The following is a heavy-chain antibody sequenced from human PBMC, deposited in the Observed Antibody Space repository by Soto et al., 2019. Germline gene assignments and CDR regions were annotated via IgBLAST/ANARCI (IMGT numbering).Heavy chain of an antibody. CDR3: ARGYFDWLTSLNWFDP. Sequence: PGESLKISCKGSGYSFTSYWIGWVRQMPGKGLEWMGIIYPGDSDTRYSPSFQGQVTISADKSISTAYLQWSSLKASDTAMYYCARGYFDWLTSLNWFDPWGQGTLVTVSS. J-gene: IGHJ5*02. V-gene: IGHV5-51*01. CDR2: IYPGDSDT. D-gene: IGHD3-9*01. CDR1: GYSFTSYW.